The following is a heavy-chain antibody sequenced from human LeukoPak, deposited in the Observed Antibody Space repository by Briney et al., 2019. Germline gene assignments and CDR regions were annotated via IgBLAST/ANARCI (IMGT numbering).Heavy chain of an antibody. J-gene: IGHJ4*02. CDR3: ARGQGIAALRGWDY. CDR1: GGSFSGYY. Sequence: SETLSLTCAVYGGSFSGYYWSWIRQPPGKGLELIGEINHSGSTNYNPSLKSRVTISVDTSKNQFSLKLSSVTAADTAVYYCARGQGIAALRGWDYWGQGTLVTVSS. V-gene: IGHV4-34*01. CDR2: INHSGST. D-gene: IGHD6-6*01.